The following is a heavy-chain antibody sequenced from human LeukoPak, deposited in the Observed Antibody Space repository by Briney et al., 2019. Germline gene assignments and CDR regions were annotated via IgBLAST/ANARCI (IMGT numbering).Heavy chain of an antibody. CDR1: GFTFDDYA. Sequence: GGSLRLSCAASGFTFDDYAMHWVRQAPGKGLEWVSGISWNSGSIGYADSVKGRFTISRDNAKNSLYLQMNSLRAEDTAVYYCATWVEMATISPFDYWGQGTLVTVSS. V-gene: IGHV3-9*01. J-gene: IGHJ4*02. D-gene: IGHD5-24*01. CDR2: ISWNSGSI. CDR3: ATWVEMATISPFDY.